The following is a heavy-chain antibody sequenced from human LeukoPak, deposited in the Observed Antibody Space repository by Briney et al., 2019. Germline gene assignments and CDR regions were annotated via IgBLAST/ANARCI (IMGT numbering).Heavy chain of an antibody. CDR1: GFTFSSNY. CDR3: ARKNGDY. CDR2: IYSGCST. Sequence: GGSLRLSCEASGFTFSSNYMSWVRQAPGKGLEWVSVIYSGCSTYYYDSVKGRLTISRDNSKKTLYLQMNSMSAGDAAVYYCARKNGDYWGQGTLVTVSS. V-gene: IGHV3-66*01. D-gene: IGHD1-1*01. J-gene: IGHJ4*02.